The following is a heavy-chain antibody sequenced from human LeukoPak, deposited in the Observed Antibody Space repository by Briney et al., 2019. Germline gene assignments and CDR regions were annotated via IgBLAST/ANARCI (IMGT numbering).Heavy chain of an antibody. J-gene: IGHJ4*02. CDR3: AIIAVAGLMRPDY. Sequence: SETLSLTCAVYGGSFSGYYWSWIRQPPGKGLEWIGEINHSGSTNYNPSLKSRVTISVDTSKNQFSLKLSSVTAADTAVYYCAIIAVAGLMRPDYWGQGTLVTVSS. CDR1: GGSFSGYY. CDR2: INHSGST. V-gene: IGHV4-34*01. D-gene: IGHD6-19*01.